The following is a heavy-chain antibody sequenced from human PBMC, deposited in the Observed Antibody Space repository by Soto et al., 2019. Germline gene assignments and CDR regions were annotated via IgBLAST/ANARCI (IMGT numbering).Heavy chain of an antibody. Sequence: ASVKVSCKASGYTFTSYAMHWVRQAPGQRLEWMGWINAGNGNTKYSQKFQGRVTITRDTSASTAYMEPSSLRSEDTAVYYCARDYYVSYYYYYYMDVWGKGTTVTVSS. D-gene: IGHD3-22*01. CDR1: GYTFTSYA. CDR3: ARDYYVSYYYYYYMDV. V-gene: IGHV1-3*01. J-gene: IGHJ6*03. CDR2: INAGNGNT.